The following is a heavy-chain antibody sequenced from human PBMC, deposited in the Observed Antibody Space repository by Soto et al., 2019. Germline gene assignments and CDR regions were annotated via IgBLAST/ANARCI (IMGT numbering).Heavy chain of an antibody. Sequence: QAHLVESGGGVVQPGRSLRLSCAASGFTFTSYGMHWVRQAPGTRLEWVAVISYDGGLQHYADSVQGRFTIARDNSKNMVLLQMNSLRAEDTAVYYCVSDRGYGHASAPYSWGQGTLVSVSS. CDR2: ISYDGGLQ. J-gene: IGHJ4*02. CDR3: VSDRGYGHASAPYS. D-gene: IGHD5-18*01. CDR1: GFTFTSYG. V-gene: IGHV3-30*03.